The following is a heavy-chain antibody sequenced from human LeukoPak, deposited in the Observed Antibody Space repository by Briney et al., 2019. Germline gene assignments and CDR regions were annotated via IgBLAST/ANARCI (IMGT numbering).Heavy chain of an antibody. Sequence: GGSLRLSCAASGFTFSSYGMSWVRQAPGKGLEWVSAISGSGGSTYYADSVKGRFTISRDNSKNTLYLQMNSLRAEDAAVYYLAKEGGIWFGELFQGYFDYWGQGTLVTVSS. CDR1: GFTFSSYG. D-gene: IGHD3-10*01. V-gene: IGHV3-23*01. CDR2: ISGSGGST. CDR3: AKEGGIWFGELFQGYFDY. J-gene: IGHJ4*02.